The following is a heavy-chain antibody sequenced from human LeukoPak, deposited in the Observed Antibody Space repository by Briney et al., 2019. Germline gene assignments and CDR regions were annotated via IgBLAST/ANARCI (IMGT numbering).Heavy chain of an antibody. CDR3: ARGGGIQLWFTPRHFDY. V-gene: IGHV1-2*04. D-gene: IGHD5-18*01. CDR2: INPNSGGT. CDR1: GYTFTGYY. Sequence: ASVKVSCKASGYTFTGYYMHWVRQAPGQGLEWMGWINPNSGGTNYAQKFQGWVTMTRDTSISTAYMELSRLRSDDTAVYYCARGGGIQLWFTPRHFDYWGQGTLVTVSS. J-gene: IGHJ4*02.